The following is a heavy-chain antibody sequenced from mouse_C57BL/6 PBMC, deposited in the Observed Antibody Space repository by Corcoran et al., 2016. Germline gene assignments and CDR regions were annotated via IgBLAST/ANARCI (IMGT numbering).Heavy chain of an antibody. D-gene: IGHD2-4*01. CDR2: INPNNGGT. J-gene: IGHJ3*01. V-gene: IGHV1-26*01. Sequence: EVQLQQSGPELVKPGASVKISCKASGYTSTDYYMNWVKQSHGKSLEWIGDINPNNGGTSYNQKFKGKATLTVDKSSSTAYMELRSLTSEDSAVYYCARSDYDRVWFAYWGQGTLVTVSA. CDR3: ARSDYDRVWFAY. CDR1: GYTSTDYY.